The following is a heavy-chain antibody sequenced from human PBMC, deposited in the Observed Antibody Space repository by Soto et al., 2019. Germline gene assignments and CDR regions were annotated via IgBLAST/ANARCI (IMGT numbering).Heavy chain of an antibody. D-gene: IGHD6-19*01. CDR1: GFTFSSYG. J-gene: IGHJ4*02. V-gene: IGHV3-30*18. CDR3: AKDPYSSGVFDY. CDR2: ISYDGSNK. Sequence: PGGSLRLSCAASGFTFSSYGMHWVRQAPGKGLEWVAVISYDGSNKYYADSVKGRFTISRDNSKNTLYLQMNSLRAEDTAVYYCAKDPYSSGVFDYWGQGTLVTVSS.